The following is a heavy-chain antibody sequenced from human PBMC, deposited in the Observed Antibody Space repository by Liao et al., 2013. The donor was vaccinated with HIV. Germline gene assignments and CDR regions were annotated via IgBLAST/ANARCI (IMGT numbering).Heavy chain of an antibody. J-gene: IGHJ4*02. CDR3: ARARGYYGSGSYYFIDY. D-gene: IGHD3-10*01. Sequence: QVQLQESGPGLVKPSETLSLTCTVSGGSISSSSYYWGWIRQPPGKGLEWIGSIYYSGSTNYNPSLKSRVTISVDTSKNQFSLKLRSVTAADTAVYYCARARGYYGSGSYYFIDYWGQGTLVTVSS. CDR2: IYYSGST. V-gene: IGHV4-39*07. CDR1: GGSISSSSYY.